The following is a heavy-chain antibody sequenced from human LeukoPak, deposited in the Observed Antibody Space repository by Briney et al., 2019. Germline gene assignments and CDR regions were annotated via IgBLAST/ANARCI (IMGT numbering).Heavy chain of an antibody. CDR3: AKDIGSYYDY. CDR1: EFSVGSNY. D-gene: IGHD3-10*01. V-gene: IGHV3-23*01. CDR2: FSGSGGNT. J-gene: IGHJ4*02. Sequence: GGSLRLSCAASEFSVGSNYMTWVRQAPGKGLEWVSTFSGSGGNTYYADSVKGRFTISRDNSKNTLYLEMNSLRAEDTAVYYCAKDIGSYYDYWGQGILVTVSS.